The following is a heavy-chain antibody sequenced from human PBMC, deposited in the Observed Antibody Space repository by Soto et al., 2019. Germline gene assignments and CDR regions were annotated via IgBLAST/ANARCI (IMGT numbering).Heavy chain of an antibody. Sequence: QVQLQESGPGLVKPSQTLSLTCTVSGGSISSGGYCWTWIRQHPGKGLEWIGYICYSGNTYYNPSLKSRVSISVDTSKTQLSLKLSSVTAADTAVYYCARSWSNWFDPWGLGTLVTVSS. CDR2: ICYSGNT. CDR1: GGSISSGGYC. J-gene: IGHJ5*02. D-gene: IGHD2-15*01. V-gene: IGHV4-31*03. CDR3: ARSWSNWFDP.